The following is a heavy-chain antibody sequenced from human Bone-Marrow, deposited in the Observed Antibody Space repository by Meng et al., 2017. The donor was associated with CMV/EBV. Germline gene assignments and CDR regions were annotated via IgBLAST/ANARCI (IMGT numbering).Heavy chain of an antibody. J-gene: IGHJ3*02. CDR1: GDSVSANSAV. CDR2: TYFRSKWYD. Sequence: SQTLSLTCVISGDSVSANSAVWNWIRQSPSRGLEWLGRTYFRSKWYDYYAVSVKSRIAINPDTSKNQLSLQLNSVTPEDTAVYYCAREKAGSFDIWGQGTMVTVSS. V-gene: IGHV6-1*01. CDR3: AREKAGSFDI.